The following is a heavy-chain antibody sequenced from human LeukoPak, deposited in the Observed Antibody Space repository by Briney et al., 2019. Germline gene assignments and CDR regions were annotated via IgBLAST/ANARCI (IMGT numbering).Heavy chain of an antibody. CDR1: GFTFSSYA. CDR3: APEDTAMAETGY. CDR2: ISYDGSNK. Sequence: GRSLRLSCAASGFTFSSYAMHWVRQAPGKGLEWVAVISYDGSNKYYADSVKGRFTISRDNSKNTLYLQMNSLRAEDTAVYYCAPEDTAMAETGYWGQGTLVTVSS. J-gene: IGHJ4*02. V-gene: IGHV3-30*14. D-gene: IGHD5-18*01.